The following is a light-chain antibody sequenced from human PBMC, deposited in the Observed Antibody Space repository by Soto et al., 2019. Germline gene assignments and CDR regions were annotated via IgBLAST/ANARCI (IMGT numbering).Light chain of an antibody. V-gene: IGKV1-39*01. J-gene: IGKJ5*01. Sequence: DIQMTQSPSFLSASVGDRVTITCRASQSIGKHLNWYQQKPGKAHKFLIYGAYTLQSGVQPRFTGSGSGTDFTLTVKSLQAEDFATYYCQQSYTSPTTFGQGTRLEIK. CDR1: QSIGKH. CDR2: GAY. CDR3: QQSYTSPTT.